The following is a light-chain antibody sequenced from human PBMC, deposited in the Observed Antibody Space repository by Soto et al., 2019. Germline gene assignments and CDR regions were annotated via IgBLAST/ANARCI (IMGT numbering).Light chain of an antibody. J-gene: IGLJ1*01. V-gene: IGLV2-14*01. CDR3: VSYTDTDTLV. Sequence: QSVLTQPASVSGSRGQSITISCVGRNTDVGQDKSVSWYQQGPGKAPKLLIFEVTNRPSGVSSRFSGSRSGNTASLTISGLQPDDEGDYFCVSYTDTDTLVFRTGTKLTVL. CDR2: EVT. CDR1: NTDVGQDKS.